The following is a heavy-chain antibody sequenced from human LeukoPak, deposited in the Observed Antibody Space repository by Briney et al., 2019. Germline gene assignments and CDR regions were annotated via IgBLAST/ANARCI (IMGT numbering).Heavy chain of an antibody. Sequence: SQTLSLTCTVSGGSISSGDYYWGWIRQPPGKGLEWIGSIYHSGSTYYNPSLKSRVTISVDTSKNQFSLKLSSVTAADTAVYYCASSHQLLALGDYWGQGTLVTVSS. CDR3: ASSHQLLALGDY. CDR2: IYHSGST. D-gene: IGHD2-2*01. CDR1: GGSISSGDYY. V-gene: IGHV4-39*07. J-gene: IGHJ4*02.